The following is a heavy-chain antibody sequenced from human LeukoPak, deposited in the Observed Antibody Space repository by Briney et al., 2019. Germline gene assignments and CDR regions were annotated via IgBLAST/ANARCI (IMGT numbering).Heavy chain of an antibody. V-gene: IGHV4-4*07. Sequence: SETLSLTCTVSGGSISSYYWSWIRQPAGKGLEWIGRIYTSGSTNYNPSLKSRVTMSVDTSKNQFSLKLSSVTAAETAVYYCAGDVHYDFWSGPSNWFDPWGQGTLVTVSS. CDR2: IYTSGST. CDR3: AGDVHYDFWSGPSNWFDP. D-gene: IGHD3-3*01. J-gene: IGHJ5*02. CDR1: GGSISSYY.